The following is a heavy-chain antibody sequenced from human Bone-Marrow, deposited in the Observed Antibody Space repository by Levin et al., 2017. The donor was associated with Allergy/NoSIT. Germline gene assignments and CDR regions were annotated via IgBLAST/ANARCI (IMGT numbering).Heavy chain of an antibody. Sequence: GGSLRLSCGASGFTFDTFTMSWVRQGPGRGLEWLADISGSGGRTYYADSVKGRFSISRDNSKNIVFLQMNSLRGEDTAVYYCAKNLGADEGDDILTGLFDYWGQGTLVTVSS. J-gene: IGHJ4*02. CDR3: AKNLGADEGDDILTGLFDY. D-gene: IGHD3-9*01. CDR2: ISGSGGRT. CDR1: GFTFDTFT. V-gene: IGHV3-23*01.